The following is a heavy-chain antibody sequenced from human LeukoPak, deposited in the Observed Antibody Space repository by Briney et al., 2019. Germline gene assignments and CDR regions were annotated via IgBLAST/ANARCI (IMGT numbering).Heavy chain of an antibody. Sequence: GGSLRLSCAASGFTFSGYAASWVRQAPGKGLEWVSAISGSGGSTYYADSVKGQFTISRDNSKNTLYLQMNSLRAEDTAVYYCAKDLWATGSGINYFDYWGQGTLVTVSS. CDR1: GFTFSGYA. V-gene: IGHV3-23*01. D-gene: IGHD3-10*01. CDR2: ISGSGGST. J-gene: IGHJ4*02. CDR3: AKDLWATGSGINYFDY.